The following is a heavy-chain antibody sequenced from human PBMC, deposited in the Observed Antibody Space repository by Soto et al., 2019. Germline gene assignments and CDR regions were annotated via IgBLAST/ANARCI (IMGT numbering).Heavy chain of an antibody. V-gene: IGHV4-30-2*01. J-gene: IGHJ5*02. Sequence: PSVTLPLPCAVAGGSIVSGGASWSCLRQPPGKGLEWIGYIYHSGSTYYNPSLKSRVTISVDRSKNQFSLKLISVAAADTAVDYCARVPSPWGQGTLVTVSS. CDR2: IYHSGST. CDR1: GGSIVSGGAS. CDR3: ARVPSP.